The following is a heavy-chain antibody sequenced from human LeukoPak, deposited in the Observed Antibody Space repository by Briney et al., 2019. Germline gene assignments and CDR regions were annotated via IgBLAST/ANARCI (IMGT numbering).Heavy chain of an antibody. J-gene: IGHJ6*02. D-gene: IGHD3-9*01. Sequence: PGGSLRLSCAASGFTFSSYSMNWVRQAPGRGLEWVSSISSSSSYIYYADSVKGRFTISRDNAKNSLYLQMNSLRAEDTAVYYCARDPIPLAFDWLPPSYYGMDVWGQGTTVTVSS. V-gene: IGHV3-21*01. CDR1: GFTFSSYS. CDR2: ISSSSSYI. CDR3: ARDPIPLAFDWLPPSYYGMDV.